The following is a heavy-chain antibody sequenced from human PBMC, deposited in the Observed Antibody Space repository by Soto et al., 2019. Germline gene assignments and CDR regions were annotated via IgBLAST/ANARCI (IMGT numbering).Heavy chain of an antibody. D-gene: IGHD2-2*01. Sequence: EVQLVESGGGLVQPGRSLRLSCAASGFTFDDYAMHWVRQAPGKGLEWVSGISWNSGSIGYADSVKGRFTISRDNAKNSLYLQMNSLRAEDTALYYCAKDYDQLPSLFDYWGQGTLVTVSS. CDR2: ISWNSGSI. V-gene: IGHV3-9*01. J-gene: IGHJ4*02. CDR1: GFTFDDYA. CDR3: AKDYDQLPSLFDY.